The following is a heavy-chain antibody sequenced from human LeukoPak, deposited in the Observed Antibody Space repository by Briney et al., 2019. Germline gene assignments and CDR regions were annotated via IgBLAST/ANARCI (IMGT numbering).Heavy chain of an antibody. D-gene: IGHD3-16*02. CDR3: SRARPDYVWGSYRYP. CDR1: GFTFGDYA. Sequence: GGSLKLSCTASGFTFGDYAMSWVRQAPGKGLEWVGLIRSKAYGGTTEYAASVKGRFTISRDDSKSIAYLQMSSLKSEDTAVYYCSRARPDYVWGSYRYPWGQRILVTVSS. V-gene: IGHV3-49*04. J-gene: IGHJ5*02. CDR2: IRSKAYGGTT.